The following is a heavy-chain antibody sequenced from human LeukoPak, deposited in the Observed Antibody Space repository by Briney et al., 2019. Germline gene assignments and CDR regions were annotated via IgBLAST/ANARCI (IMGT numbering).Heavy chain of an antibody. Sequence: PSETLSLTCTVSGGSISSGDYCWSWIRQSPGKGLEWIGYSYYSGSTYCNPSLKSRVTISVDTSKNQFSLKLSSVTAADTAVYYCARGRWPPLPTYWGQGTLVTVSS. J-gene: IGHJ4*02. CDR1: GGSISSGDYC. CDR2: SYYSGST. CDR3: ARGRWPPLPTY. D-gene: IGHD5-24*01. V-gene: IGHV4-30-4*01.